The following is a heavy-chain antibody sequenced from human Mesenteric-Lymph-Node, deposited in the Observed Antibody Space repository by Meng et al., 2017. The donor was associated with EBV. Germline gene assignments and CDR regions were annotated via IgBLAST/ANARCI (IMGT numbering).Heavy chain of an antibody. D-gene: IGHD1-26*01. CDR2: IYYSGST. CDR1: DGSVSSGSYY. V-gene: IGHV4-61*01. J-gene: IGHJ4*02. CDR3: ARLDRWELLRGLVY. Sequence: QVQLPESGPGLVNPSETLSLTCTVSDGSVSSGSYYWSWIRQPPGKGLEWIGYIYYSGSTNYNPSLKSRVTISVDTSKNQFSLKLSSVTAADTAVYYCARLDRWELLRGLVYWGQGTLVTVSS.